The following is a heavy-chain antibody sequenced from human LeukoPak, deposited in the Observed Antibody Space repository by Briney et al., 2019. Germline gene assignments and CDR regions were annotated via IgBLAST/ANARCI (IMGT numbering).Heavy chain of an antibody. CDR3: ARDLSWLVFDY. D-gene: IGHD6-19*01. Sequence: PSETLSLTCTVSGGSISSYYWSWIRQPPGKGLEWIGYIYYSGSTNYNPPLKSRVTISVDTSKNQFSLKLSSVTAADTAVYYCARDLSWLVFDYWGQGTLVTVSS. V-gene: IGHV4-59*01. CDR2: IYYSGST. CDR1: GGSISSYY. J-gene: IGHJ4*02.